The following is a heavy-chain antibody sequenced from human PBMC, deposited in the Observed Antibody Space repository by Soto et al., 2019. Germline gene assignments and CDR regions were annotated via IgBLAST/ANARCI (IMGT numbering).Heavy chain of an antibody. CDR1: GGTFSDFT. V-gene: IGHV1-69*01. CDR2: IIPIFDTA. Sequence: QVQLVQSGAELRKPGSSVKVSCKASGGTFSDFTINWVRQAPGQRLEWMGGIIPIFDTANYAGNFQGRVTITADESTRTSFMEMSSLRSEDTAVYYCARHRTLTGYSYGMDVWGQGTMVTVSS. CDR3: ARHRTLTGYSYGMDV. D-gene: IGHD2-8*01. J-gene: IGHJ6*02.